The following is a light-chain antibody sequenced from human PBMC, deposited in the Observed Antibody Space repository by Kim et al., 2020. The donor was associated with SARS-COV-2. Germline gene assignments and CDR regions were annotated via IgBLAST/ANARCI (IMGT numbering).Light chain of an antibody. CDR1: QNIRSW. CDR2: KAS. Sequence: VFVGDRVTITCRASQNIRSWLAWYQQKPGRAPKLLIYKASSLQSGVPPRFSGSGSGTEFTLTISSLQPDDFATYYCQQYNSYTWTFGQGTKVDIK. V-gene: IGKV1-5*03. CDR3: QQYNSYTWT. J-gene: IGKJ1*01.